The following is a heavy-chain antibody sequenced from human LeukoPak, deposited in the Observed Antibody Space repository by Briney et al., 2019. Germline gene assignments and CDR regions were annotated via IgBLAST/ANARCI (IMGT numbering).Heavy chain of an antibody. V-gene: IGHV3-53*05. CDR2: IYSGGRT. J-gene: IGHJ4*02. CDR1: GFTVSSNY. D-gene: IGHD1-26*01. CDR3: AKDKDGGSFDY. Sequence: PGGSLRLSCAASGFTVSSNYMSWVRQAPGKGLEWVSLIYSGGRTYYADSVKGRFTISRDNSKNTLYLQMNSLRAEDTAVYYCAKDKDGGSFDYWGQGTLVTVSS.